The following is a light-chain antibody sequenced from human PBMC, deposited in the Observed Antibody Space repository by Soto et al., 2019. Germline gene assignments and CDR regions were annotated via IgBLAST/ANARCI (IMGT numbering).Light chain of an antibody. Sequence: DIVMTQSPDSLAVSLGERATINCKSSQSVLYSSNNKNYLAWYQQKPGQPPNLLIYWASTRESGVPDRFSGSGSGTDFTLTISRLQAEDVAVYYCQQYYSTPTFGPGTKVDIK. J-gene: IGKJ3*01. CDR2: WAS. CDR1: QSVLYSSNNKNY. V-gene: IGKV4-1*01. CDR3: QQYYSTPT.